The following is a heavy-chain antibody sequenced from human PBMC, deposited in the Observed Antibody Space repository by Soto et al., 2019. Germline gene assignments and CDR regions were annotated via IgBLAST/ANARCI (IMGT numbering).Heavy chain of an antibody. CDR1: GGTFSSYA. J-gene: IGHJ3*02. Sequence: ASVKVSCKASGGTFSSYAISWVRQAPGQGLEWMGGIIPIFGTANYAQKFQGRVTITADESTSTAYMELSSLRSEDTAVYYCARREGSSWFNNACDIWGQGTMVTVSS. CDR3: ARREGSSWFNNACDI. CDR2: IIPIFGTA. V-gene: IGHV1-69*13. D-gene: IGHD6-13*01.